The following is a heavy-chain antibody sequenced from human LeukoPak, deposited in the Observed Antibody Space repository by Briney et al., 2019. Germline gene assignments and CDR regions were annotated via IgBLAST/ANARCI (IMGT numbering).Heavy chain of an antibody. CDR1: GFTVSSNY. J-gene: IGHJ6*03. CDR3: ARDFRGCSSTSCYSFYYYYYMDV. CDR2: IYSGGST. V-gene: IGHV3-53*01. Sequence: GGSLRLSCAASGFTVSSNYMSWVRQAPGKGLEWVSVIYSGGSTYYADSVKGRFTISRDNAKNSLYLQMNSLRAEDTAVYYCARDFRGCSSTSCYSFYYYYYMDVWGKGTTVTVSS. D-gene: IGHD2-2*01.